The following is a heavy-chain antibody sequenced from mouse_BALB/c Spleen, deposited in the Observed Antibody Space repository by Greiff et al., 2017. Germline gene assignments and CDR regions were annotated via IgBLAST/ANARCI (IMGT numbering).Heavy chain of an antibody. V-gene: IGHV14-1*02. D-gene: IGHD1-1*01. CDR1: GFNIKDYY. Sequence: VQLQQSGAELVRPGALVKLSCKASGFNIKDYYMHWVKQRPEQGLEWIGWIDPENGNTIYDPKFQGKASITADTSSNTAYLQLSSLTSEDTAVYDCATLYYYGRRFADGGQGTLGTGAA. CDR2: IDPENGNT. J-gene: IGHJ3*01. CDR3: ATLYYYGRRFAD.